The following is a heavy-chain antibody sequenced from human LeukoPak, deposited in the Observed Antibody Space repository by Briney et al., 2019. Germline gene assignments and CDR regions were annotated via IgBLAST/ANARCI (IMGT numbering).Heavy chain of an antibody. CDR1: GFTFSSYA. D-gene: IGHD4-23*01. Sequence: GGSLRLSCAASGFTFSSYAMYWVRQAPGKGLEWVAVISYDGSNKYYADSVKGRFTISRDNSKNTLYLQMKSLRAEDTAVYYCARDSGSGGAFDIWGQGTMVTVSS. V-gene: IGHV3-30-3*01. CDR2: ISYDGSNK. CDR3: ARDSGSGGAFDI. J-gene: IGHJ3*02.